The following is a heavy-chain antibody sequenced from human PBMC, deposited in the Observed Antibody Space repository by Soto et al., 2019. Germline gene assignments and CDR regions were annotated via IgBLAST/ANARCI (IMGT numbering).Heavy chain of an antibody. Sequence: EVPLLESGGGLVQPGGSLRLSCAASGFTFSSYAMSWVRQAPGKGLEWVSAISGSGGSTYYADSVKGRFTISRDNSKNTLYLQMNSLRAEDTAVYYCAKENGYSSSWYLVFGFDYWGQGTLVTVSS. D-gene: IGHD6-13*01. J-gene: IGHJ4*02. V-gene: IGHV3-23*01. CDR2: ISGSGGST. CDR1: GFTFSSYA. CDR3: AKENGYSSSWYLVFGFDY.